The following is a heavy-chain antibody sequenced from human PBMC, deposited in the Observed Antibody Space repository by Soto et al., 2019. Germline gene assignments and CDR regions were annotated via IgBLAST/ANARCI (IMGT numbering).Heavy chain of an antibody. V-gene: IGHV4-31*03. Sequence: SETLSLTCTVSGGSISSGGYYWSWIRQHPGKGLEWIGYIYYSGSTYYNPSLKSRVTISVDTSKNQFSLKLSSVTAADTAVYYCARGGDTYYYDSSGYSYFDYWRQGTLVTVSS. CDR2: IYYSGST. J-gene: IGHJ4*02. D-gene: IGHD3-22*01. CDR1: GGSISSGGYY. CDR3: ARGGDTYYYDSSGYSYFDY.